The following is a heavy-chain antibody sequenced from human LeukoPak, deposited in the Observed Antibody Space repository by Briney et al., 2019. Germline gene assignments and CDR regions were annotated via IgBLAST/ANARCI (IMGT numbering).Heavy chain of an antibody. CDR1: GFTFSSYG. D-gene: IGHD6-13*01. Sequence: PGGSLRLSCAASGFTFSSYGMSWVRQAPGKGLEWVSAISGSGGSTYYADSVKGRFTISRDNSKNTLYLQMNSLRAEDTAVYYCAKAGWYSSSGQAYYYYYMDVWGKGTTVTISS. V-gene: IGHV3-23*01. CDR2: ISGSGGST. J-gene: IGHJ6*03. CDR3: AKAGWYSSSGQAYYYYYMDV.